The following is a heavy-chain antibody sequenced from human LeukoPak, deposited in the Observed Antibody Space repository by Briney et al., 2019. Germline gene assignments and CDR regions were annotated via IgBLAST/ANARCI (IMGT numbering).Heavy chain of an antibody. J-gene: IGHJ4*02. V-gene: IGHV3-23*01. CDR1: GFTFSSYA. D-gene: IGHD1-14*01. Sequence: GGSLRLSCAASGFTFSSYAMNWVRQAPGKGLEWVSAISGSGGNTYYADSVKGRFTIPRDNSKNTLYLQMNSLRAEDTALYYCAKPAKTDYADYWGQGTLVTVSS. CDR3: AKPAKTDYADY. CDR2: ISGSGGNT.